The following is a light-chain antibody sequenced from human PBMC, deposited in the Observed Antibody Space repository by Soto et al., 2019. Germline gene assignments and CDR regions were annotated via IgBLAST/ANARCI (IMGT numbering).Light chain of an antibody. J-gene: IGKJ1*01. CDR2: DAS. Sequence: DIQITQSPSTLSASVGDRVTITCRASQSVSNWLAWYQQKSGKAPKLLIYDASSLQSGVPSRFSGSGSGTEFALTISSLQPDDFATYYCQQYYSYWTFGQGTKVDI. V-gene: IGKV1-5*01. CDR3: QQYYSYWT. CDR1: QSVSNW.